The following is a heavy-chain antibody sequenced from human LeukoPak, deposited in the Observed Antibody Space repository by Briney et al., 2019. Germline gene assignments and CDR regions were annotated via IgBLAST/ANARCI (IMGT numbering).Heavy chain of an antibody. CDR1: GYPFIAYH. CDR3: ARGTYFSDK. V-gene: IGHV1-2*02. Sequence: GASVKVSCKASGYPFIAYHMHWIRQAPGQGLEWVGWINPTSGATRYAQKFQGRVNMTRDTSITTGYMELNRVTPDDTAIYYCARGTYFSDKWGQGTLVAVS. D-gene: IGHD3-3*01. CDR2: INPTSGAT. J-gene: IGHJ4*02.